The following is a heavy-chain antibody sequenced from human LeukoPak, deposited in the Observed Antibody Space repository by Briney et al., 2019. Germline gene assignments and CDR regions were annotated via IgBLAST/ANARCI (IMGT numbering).Heavy chain of an antibody. CDR3: AIGSTDTAMVYSSDYYYGMDV. D-gene: IGHD5-18*01. Sequence: GASVKVSCKASGGTFSSYAISWVRQAPGQGLEWMGGIIPIFGTANYAQKFQGRVTITADESTSTAYMELSSLRSEDTAVYYCAIGSTDTAMVYSSDYYYGMDVWGQGTTVTVSS. V-gene: IGHV1-69*13. CDR2: IIPIFGTA. J-gene: IGHJ6*02. CDR1: GGTFSSYA.